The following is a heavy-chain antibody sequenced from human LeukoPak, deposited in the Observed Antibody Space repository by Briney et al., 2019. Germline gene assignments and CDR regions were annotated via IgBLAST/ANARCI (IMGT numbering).Heavy chain of an antibody. Sequence: ASVKVSCKASGYTFTSYGTSWVRQAPGQGLEWMGWISAYNGNTNYAQKLQGRVTMTTDTSTSTAYMELRSLRSDDTAVYYCARSGRYYYDSSGYPPNFDYWGQGTLVTVSS. CDR1: GYTFTSYG. CDR3: ARSGRYYYDSSGYPPNFDY. CDR2: ISAYNGNT. V-gene: IGHV1-18*01. J-gene: IGHJ4*02. D-gene: IGHD3-22*01.